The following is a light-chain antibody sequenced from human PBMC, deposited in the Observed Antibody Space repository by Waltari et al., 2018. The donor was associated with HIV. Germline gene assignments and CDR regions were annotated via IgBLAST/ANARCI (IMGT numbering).Light chain of an antibody. CDR1: QTVGSH. Sequence: EIVLTQSPATLSLSPGGSATLSCRASQTVGSHLAWYQHKPGQAPRLLIYDASNRATGIPARFSGSGSGTEFTLTISSLEPEGFADYYCQQRSNWLTFGGGTKVEIK. J-gene: IGKJ4*01. V-gene: IGKV3-11*01. CDR3: QQRSNWLT. CDR2: DAS.